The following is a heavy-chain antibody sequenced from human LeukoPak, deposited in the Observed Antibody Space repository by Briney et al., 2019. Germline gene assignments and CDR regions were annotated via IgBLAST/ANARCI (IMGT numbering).Heavy chain of an antibody. V-gene: IGHV3-33*01. J-gene: IGHJ6*03. CDR2: IWYDGSNK. Sequence: GGSLRLSCAASGFTFSSYGMHRVRQAPGKGLEWVAVIWYDGSNKYYADSVKGRFTISRDNSKNTLYLQMNSLRAEDTAVYYCAREGRGQNYDFWSGYHYYYMDVWGKGTTVTVSS. D-gene: IGHD3-3*01. CDR3: AREGRGQNYDFWSGYHYYYMDV. CDR1: GFTFSSYG.